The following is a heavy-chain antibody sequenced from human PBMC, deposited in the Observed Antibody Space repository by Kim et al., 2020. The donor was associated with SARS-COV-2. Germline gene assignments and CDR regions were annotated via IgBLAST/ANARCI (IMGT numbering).Heavy chain of an antibody. CDR3: ARRLGYGSGSYWGPNWFDP. CDR2: IYYSGST. V-gene: IGHV4-39*01. J-gene: IGHJ5*02. D-gene: IGHD3-10*01. Sequence: SETLSLTCTVSGGSIRSSSYYWGWIRQPPGKGLEWIGSIYYSGSTYYNPSLKSRVTISVDTSKNQFSLKLSSVTAADTAVYYCARRLGYGSGSYWGPNWFDPWGQGTLVTVSS. CDR1: GGSIRSSSYY.